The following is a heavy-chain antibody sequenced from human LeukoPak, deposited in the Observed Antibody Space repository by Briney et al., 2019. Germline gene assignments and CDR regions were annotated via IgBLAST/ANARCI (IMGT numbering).Heavy chain of an antibody. J-gene: IGHJ4*02. V-gene: IGHV1-18*03. CDR1: GYTFTSYG. CDR2: ISAYNGNT. CDR3: AGDYGLYYFDY. D-gene: IGHD3/OR15-3a*01. Sequence: ASVKVSCKASGYTFTSYGISWVRQAPGQGLEWMGWISAYNGNTNYAQKLQGRVTMTTDTSTSTAYMELRSLRSEDMAVYYCAGDYGLYYFDYWGQGTLVTVSS.